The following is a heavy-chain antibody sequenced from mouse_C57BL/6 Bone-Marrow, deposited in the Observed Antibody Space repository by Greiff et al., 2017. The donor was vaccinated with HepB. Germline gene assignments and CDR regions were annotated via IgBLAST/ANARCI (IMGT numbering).Heavy chain of an antibody. CDR1: GYSFTSYY. J-gene: IGHJ1*03. V-gene: IGHV1-66*01. CDR2: IYPGSGNT. D-gene: IGHD1-1*01. Sequence: QVQLQQSGPELVKPGASVKISCKASGYSFTSYYIHWVKQRPGQGLEWIGWIYPGSGNTKYNEKFKGKATLTADTSSSTAYMQLSSLTSEDSAVYYCARSYYGSPWYFDVWGTGTTVTVSS. CDR3: ARSYYGSPWYFDV.